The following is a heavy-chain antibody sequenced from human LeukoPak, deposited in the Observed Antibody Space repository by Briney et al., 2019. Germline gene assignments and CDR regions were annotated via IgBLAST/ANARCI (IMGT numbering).Heavy chain of an antibody. CDR1: GYTFTGHY. V-gene: IGHV1-69*13. Sequence: SVKVSCKASGYTFTGHYMHWVRQAPGQGLEWMGGIIPIFGTANYAQKFQGRVTITADESTSTAYMELSSLRSEDTAVYYCARDLSRDGYNFGYWGQGTLVTVSS. CDR3: ARDLSRDGYNFGY. J-gene: IGHJ4*02. D-gene: IGHD5-24*01. CDR2: IIPIFGTA.